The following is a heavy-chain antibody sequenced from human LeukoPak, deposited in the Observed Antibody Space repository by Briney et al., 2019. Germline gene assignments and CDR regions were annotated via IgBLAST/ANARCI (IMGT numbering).Heavy chain of an antibody. V-gene: IGHV3-48*01. CDR3: ARGTTVTTPLAWY. D-gene: IGHD4-17*01. CDR1: GFTFSSYS. J-gene: IGHJ4*02. Sequence: GGSLRLSCAASGFTFSSYSMNWVRQAPGKGLEWVSYISSSSSTIYYADSVKGRFTISRDNSKNTLYLQMNSLRAEDTAVYYCARGTTVTTPLAWYWGQGTLVTVSS. CDR2: ISSSSSTI.